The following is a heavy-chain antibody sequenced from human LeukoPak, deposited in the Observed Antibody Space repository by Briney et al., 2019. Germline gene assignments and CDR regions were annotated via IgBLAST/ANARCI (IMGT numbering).Heavy chain of an antibody. J-gene: IGHJ5*02. CDR1: GGSISSSYYY. D-gene: IGHD2-8*01. CDR2: MYYGGGT. V-gene: IGHV4-39*01. Sequence: KPSETLSLTCTVSGGSISSSYYYWGWIRQPPGKGLEWIGSMYYGGGTYYNSSLRSRVTISIDMSKSQFSLKVTSVTAADTGVYYCTRQKYDAGWFDPWGQGTLVTVSS. CDR3: TRQKYDAGWFDP.